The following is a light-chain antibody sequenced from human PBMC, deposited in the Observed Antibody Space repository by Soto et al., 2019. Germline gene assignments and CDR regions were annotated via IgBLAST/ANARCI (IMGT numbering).Light chain of an antibody. V-gene: IGKV1-5*03. CDR2: KAS. Sequence: DIQMTQSPSTLSGSVGDRVTITCRASQTISSWLAWYQQKPGKAPKLLIYKASTLKIGVPSRFSGSGSGTDFALTINSLQPEDFATYYCHQSYNNPPTFGQGTRLEIK. J-gene: IGKJ5*01. CDR3: HQSYNNPPT. CDR1: QTISSW.